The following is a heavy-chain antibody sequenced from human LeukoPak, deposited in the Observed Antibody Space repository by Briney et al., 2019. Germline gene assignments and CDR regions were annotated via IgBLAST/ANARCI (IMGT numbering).Heavy chain of an antibody. J-gene: IGHJ4*02. CDR3: ARGKNDGSGPGGFDY. CDR2: ISSSSSYI. D-gene: IGHD3-10*01. V-gene: IGHV3-21*01. Sequence: GGSLRLSCAASGFTFSSYSMNWVRQAPGKGLEWVSSISSSSSYIYYADSVKGRFTISRDNAKNSLYLQMNSLRAEDTAVYYCARGKNDGSGPGGFDYWGQGTLVTVSS. CDR1: GFTFSSYS.